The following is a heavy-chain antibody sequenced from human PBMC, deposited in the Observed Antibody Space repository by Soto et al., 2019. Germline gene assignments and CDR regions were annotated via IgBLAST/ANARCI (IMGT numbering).Heavy chain of an antibody. D-gene: IGHD5-12*01. Sequence: DVQLVESGEGLVQPGGSLRLSCAASGFTVSTNYMSWVRQAPWKRLEWVSIIYSGGNTYYADSVKVRFTISRDNSKNTLYLQMNRLRAEDTAVYYCARDRNRVATIYYGMDLWGQGTTVTVSS. CDR2: IYSGGNT. CDR3: ARDRNRVATIYYGMDL. V-gene: IGHV3-66*01. CDR1: GFTVSTNY. J-gene: IGHJ6*02.